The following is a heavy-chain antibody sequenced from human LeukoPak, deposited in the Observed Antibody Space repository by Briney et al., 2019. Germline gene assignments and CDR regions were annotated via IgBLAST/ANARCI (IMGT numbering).Heavy chain of an antibody. D-gene: IGHD3-3*01. CDR3: ARRPRITIFGVDHYFDY. CDR2: ICYSGST. V-gene: IGHV4-39*01. CDR1: GGSISSSSYY. Sequence: SETLSLTCTVSGGSISSSSYYWGRIRQPPGKGLEWIGGICYSGSTYYNPSLKSRVTISVDTSKNQFSLKLSSVTAAYTAVYYCARRPRITIFGVDHYFDYWGQGTLVTVSS. J-gene: IGHJ4*02.